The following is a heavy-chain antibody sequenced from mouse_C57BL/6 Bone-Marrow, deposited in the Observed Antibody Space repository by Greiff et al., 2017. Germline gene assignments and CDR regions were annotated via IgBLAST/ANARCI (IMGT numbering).Heavy chain of an antibody. CDR3: AMFGGPLGYFDV. D-gene: IGHD1-1*02. CDR2: LHPSDSDT. J-gene: IGHJ1*03. Sequence: VQLQQPGAELVKPGASVKVSCKASGYTFTSYWMHWVKQRPGQGLEWIGRLHPSDSDTNFNQKFKGKATLTVDKSSSTAYMQLSSLTSEDSAVYYCAMFGGPLGYFDVWGTGTTVTVSS. V-gene: IGHV1-74*01. CDR1: GYTFTSYW.